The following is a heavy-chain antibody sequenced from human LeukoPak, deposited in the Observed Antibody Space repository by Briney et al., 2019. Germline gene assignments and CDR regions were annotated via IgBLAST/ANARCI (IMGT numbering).Heavy chain of an antibody. V-gene: IGHV3-23*01. J-gene: IGHJ5*02. D-gene: IGHD6-13*01. CDR3: AKDRVPAAGRRYNWFDP. CDR1: GFTFSNYA. Sequence: GGSLRLSCAASGFTFSNYAMNWVRQAPGKGLEWVSAISGSGGSTDYADSVKGRFTISTYYADSVKGRFTISRDNSKNTLYLHMNSLRAEDTAVYYCAKDRVPAAGRRYNWFDPWGQGTLVTVSS. CDR2: ISGSGGST.